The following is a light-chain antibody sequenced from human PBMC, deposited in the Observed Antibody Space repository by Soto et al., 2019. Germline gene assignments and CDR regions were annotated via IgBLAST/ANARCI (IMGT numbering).Light chain of an antibody. CDR2: GAS. Sequence: EIVLTQSPGTLSLSPGERATLSCRANQSVSSSYLAWYQQKPGQAPRLLIYGASSRATGIPDRFSGSGSGTDFTLTISRLEPEDFAVYYCQQYGSSPHTFGQGTKVDIK. CDR1: QSVSSSY. J-gene: IGKJ1*01. CDR3: QQYGSSPHT. V-gene: IGKV3-20*01.